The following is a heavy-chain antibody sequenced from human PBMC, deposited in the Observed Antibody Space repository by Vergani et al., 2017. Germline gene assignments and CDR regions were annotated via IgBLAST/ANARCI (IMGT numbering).Heavy chain of an antibody. J-gene: IGHJ5*02. CDR1: GFTFSSYA. V-gene: IGHV3-23*01. CDR3: AKDLKDCSSPSCYPYNWFDP. CDR2: ISGSGGST. Sequence: EVQLLESGGGLVQPGGSLRLSCAASGFTFSSYAMSWVRQAPGKGLEWVSAISGSGGSTYYADSVKGRFTISRDNSKNTLYLKMNSLRAEDTAGYYCAKDLKDCSSPSCYPYNWFDPWGQGTLVTVSS. D-gene: IGHD2-2*01.